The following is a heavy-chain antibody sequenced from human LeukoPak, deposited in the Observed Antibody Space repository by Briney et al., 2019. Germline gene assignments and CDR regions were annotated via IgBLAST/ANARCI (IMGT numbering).Heavy chain of an antibody. CDR1: GGSISSGSYY. V-gene: IGHV4-61*02. CDR3: ARAVVVTAGDAFDI. CDR2: IYTSGST. D-gene: IGHD2-21*02. J-gene: IGHJ3*02. Sequence: PSETLSLTCTVSGGSISSGSYYWSWIRQPAGKGLEWIGRIYTSGSTNYNPSLKSRVTISVDTSKNQFSLKLSSVTAADTAVYYCARAVVVTAGDAFDIWGQGTMVTVSS.